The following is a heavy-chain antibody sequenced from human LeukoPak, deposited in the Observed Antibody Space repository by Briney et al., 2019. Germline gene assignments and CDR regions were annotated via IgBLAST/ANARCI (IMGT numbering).Heavy chain of an antibody. D-gene: IGHD3-10*01. J-gene: IGHJ4*02. V-gene: IGHV3-66*01. CDR2: IYSGGST. CDR1: GFTVSSNY. CDR3: ARESLPEVRGVIIKEEGYYFDY. Sequence: PGGSLRLSCAASGFTVSSNYMSWVRQAPGKGLEWVSVIYSGGSTYYADSVKGRFTISRDNSKNTLYLQMNSLRAEDTAVYYCARESLPEVRGVIIKEEGYYFDYWGQGTLVTVSS.